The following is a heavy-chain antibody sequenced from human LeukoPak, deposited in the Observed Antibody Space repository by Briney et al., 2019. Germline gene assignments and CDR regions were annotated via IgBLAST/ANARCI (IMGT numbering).Heavy chain of an antibody. CDR2: IKQDGSQK. Sequence: GGSLRLSRGASGYTFRNYWMSWVRQAPGKGLEWVANIKQDGSQKNYVDSVKGRFTISRDNAKNSLYLQMNSLRAEDTAVYYCASDYGDYGPYWYFDLWGRGTLVTVSS. V-gene: IGHV3-7*01. J-gene: IGHJ2*01. D-gene: IGHD4-17*01. CDR3: ASDYGDYGPYWYFDL. CDR1: GYTFRNYW.